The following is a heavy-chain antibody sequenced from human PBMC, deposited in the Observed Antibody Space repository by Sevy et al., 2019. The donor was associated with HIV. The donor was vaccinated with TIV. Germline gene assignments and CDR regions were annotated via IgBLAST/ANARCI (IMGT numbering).Heavy chain of an antibody. J-gene: IGHJ4*02. CDR3: ARGSRGTFGS. Sequence: GGSLRLSCAASGFTFTSDYMHWVRQPPGKGLVWVSHINPDGKIIRYADSVKGRFTTSRDNAKNTLYLQMNSLRAEDTAVYYCARGSRGTFGSWGQGTLVTVSS. CDR2: INPDGKII. CDR1: GFTFTSDY. D-gene: IGHD1-26*01. V-gene: IGHV3-74*01.